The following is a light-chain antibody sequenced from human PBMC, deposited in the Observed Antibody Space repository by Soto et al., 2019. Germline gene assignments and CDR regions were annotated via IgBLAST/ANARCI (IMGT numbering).Light chain of an antibody. V-gene: IGKV1-5*01. CDR2: DSS. CDR3: QQYYTSSPLT. CDR1: QNINRY. J-gene: IGKJ4*01. Sequence: LSEFVGDTVTITCRASQNINRYLAWYQQKPGKAPKLLIYDSSTLERGVPSRFNGSGSATAFTLTISSLQPEDFATYYCQQYYTSSPLTFGGGTKVDIK.